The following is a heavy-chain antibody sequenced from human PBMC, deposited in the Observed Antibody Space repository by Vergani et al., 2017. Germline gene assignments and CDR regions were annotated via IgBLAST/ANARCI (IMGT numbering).Heavy chain of an antibody. Sequence: EVQLLQSEGAVVQPGGSLRLSCVASGFTFSSHAMSWVRQGHGQGLEWVSSIKNTGDSTHYADSVKGRFTISRDNSKNTLYLQMNSLRAEDTAVYYCAKEASEDSSGYYYHFDYWGQGTLVTVSS. CDR1: GFTFSSHA. V-gene: IGHV3-23*01. CDR3: AKEASEDSSGYYYHFDY. CDR2: IKNTGDST. D-gene: IGHD3-22*01. J-gene: IGHJ4*02.